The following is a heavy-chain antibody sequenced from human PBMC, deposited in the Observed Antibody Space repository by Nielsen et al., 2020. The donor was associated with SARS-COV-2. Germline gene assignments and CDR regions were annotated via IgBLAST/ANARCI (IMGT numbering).Heavy chain of an antibody. V-gene: IGHV4-39*01. Sequence: SETLSLTCTVSGGSISSSSYYWGWIRQPPGKGLEWIGSIYYHGSTYYNPSLKSRVTISVDTSKNQFSLKLSSVTAADTAVYYCARHLGGDYVDYWGQGTLVTVSS. CDR1: GGSISSSSYY. CDR2: IYYHGST. CDR3: ARHLGGDYVDY. J-gene: IGHJ4*02. D-gene: IGHD3-10*01.